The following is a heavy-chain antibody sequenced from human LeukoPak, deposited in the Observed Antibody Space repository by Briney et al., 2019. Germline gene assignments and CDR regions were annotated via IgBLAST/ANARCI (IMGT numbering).Heavy chain of an antibody. CDR3: ARDVHGDYGSGWFDP. J-gene: IGHJ5*02. Sequence: ASVKVSCKASGYTFTSYYMHWVRQAPGQGLEWLGGIMPLFGTAGYAQKSQGRVTITKDESTRTVYLELTSLTSDDTAVYYCARDVHGDYGSGWFDPWGQGTLVSVSS. CDR2: IMPLFGTA. V-gene: IGHV1-46*01. CDR1: GYTFTSYY. D-gene: IGHD4-17*01.